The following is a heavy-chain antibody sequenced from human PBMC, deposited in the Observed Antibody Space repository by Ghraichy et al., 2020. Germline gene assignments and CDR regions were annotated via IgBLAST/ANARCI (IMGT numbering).Heavy chain of an antibody. Sequence: SETLSLTCTVSGGSISSSSYYWGWIRQPPGKGLEWIGSIYYSGSTYYNPSLKSRVTISVDTSKNQFSLKLSSVTAADTAVYYCARVPESECGGDCYLYYFDYWGQGTLVTVSS. CDR1: GGSISSSSYY. J-gene: IGHJ4*02. D-gene: IGHD2-21*01. V-gene: IGHV4-39*01. CDR3: ARVPESECGGDCYLYYFDY. CDR2: IYYSGST.